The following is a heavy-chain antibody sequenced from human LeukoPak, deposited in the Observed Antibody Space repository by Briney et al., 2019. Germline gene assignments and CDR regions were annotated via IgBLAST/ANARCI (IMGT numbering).Heavy chain of an antibody. V-gene: IGHV3-23*01. Sequence: GGSLRLSCAASGFTFSAYVMSWVRQAPGKGLEWVSSISGSGDITYYTDSVKGRFTISRDNSRNTLHLQMNNLRAEDTALYYCAKAHLPDYYYMDVWGKGTTVTVSS. CDR3: AKAHLPDYYYMDV. CDR1: GFTFSAYV. CDR2: ISGSGDIT. J-gene: IGHJ6*03.